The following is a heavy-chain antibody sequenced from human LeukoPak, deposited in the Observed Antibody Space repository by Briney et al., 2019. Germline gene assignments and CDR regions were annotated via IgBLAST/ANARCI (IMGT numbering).Heavy chain of an antibody. CDR1: GFDFSIYS. V-gene: IGHV3-48*04. CDR3: TRVGTSGYPADY. J-gene: IGHJ4*02. CDR2: ISSTSRNI. Sequence: GGSLRLSCAASGFDFSIYSINRVRQAPGKGLEWISYISSTSRNIYFADSVKGRFTISRDNAQNSVSLQMNSLRAEDTAVYFCTRVGTSGYPADYWGQGTRVTVSS. D-gene: IGHD3-22*01.